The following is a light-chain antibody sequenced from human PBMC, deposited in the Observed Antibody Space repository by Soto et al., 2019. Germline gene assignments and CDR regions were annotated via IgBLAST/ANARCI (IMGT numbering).Light chain of an antibody. V-gene: IGKV1-39*01. CDR3: QQSYSTLSIT. CDR1: ESINRH. Sequence: DIQMTQSPSSLSASVGDRVIITCRASESINRHLNWYQQKPGKAPKLLIYAASSLQNGVPSRFSGSGSGTDFTLTISNLQPEDFATYYCQQSYSTLSITFGQGTRLEIK. CDR2: AAS. J-gene: IGKJ5*01.